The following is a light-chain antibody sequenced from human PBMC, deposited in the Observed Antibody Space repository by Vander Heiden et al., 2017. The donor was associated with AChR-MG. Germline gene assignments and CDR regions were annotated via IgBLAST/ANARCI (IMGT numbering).Light chain of an antibody. Sequence: IVMTQSPATLSVSPGERATLSCRASQSVSRSLAWYQQKPGQSPRLLIYGASTRATGIPARFSGSGSGTEFTLTISSLQSEDFAVYYCQQYNNWPPYTFGQGTKVEIK. J-gene: IGKJ2*01. CDR2: GAS. CDR1: QSVSRS. V-gene: IGKV3-15*01. CDR3: QQYNNWPPYT.